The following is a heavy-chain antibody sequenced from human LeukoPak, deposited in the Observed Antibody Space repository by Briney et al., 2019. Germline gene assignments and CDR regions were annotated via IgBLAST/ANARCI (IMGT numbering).Heavy chain of an antibody. CDR3: ARDWFYGDYEFDY. Sequence: SVKVSCKASGGTFSSYAISWVRQAPGQGLEWMGRIIPTLGIANYAQKLQGRVTMTTDTSTSTAYMELRSLRSDDTAVYYCARDWFYGDYEFDYWGQGTLVTVSS. CDR2: IIPTLGIA. CDR1: GGTFSSYA. J-gene: IGHJ4*02. D-gene: IGHD4-17*01. V-gene: IGHV1-69*04.